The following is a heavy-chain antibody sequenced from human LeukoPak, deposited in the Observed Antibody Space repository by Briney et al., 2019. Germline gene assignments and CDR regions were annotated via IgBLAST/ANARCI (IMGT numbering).Heavy chain of an antibody. CDR1: GGSISSSSYY. D-gene: IGHD4-17*01. CDR3: VRISSTVTYDY. J-gene: IGHJ4*02. V-gene: IGHV4-39*07. Sequence: SETLSLTCTVSGGSISSSSYYWGWIRQPPEKGLEWIGSVYHSGSTYYNPSLKSRVTISVDTSKSQFSLKLSSVTAADTAVYYCVRISSTVTYDYWGQGILVTVSS. CDR2: VYHSGST.